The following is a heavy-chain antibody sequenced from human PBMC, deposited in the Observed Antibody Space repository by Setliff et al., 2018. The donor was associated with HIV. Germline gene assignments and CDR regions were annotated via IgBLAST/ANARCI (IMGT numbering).Heavy chain of an antibody. J-gene: IGHJ3*02. CDR3: ARGTRVGANDAFDI. CDR2: VNPNSGGT. D-gene: IGHD1-26*01. CDR1: GYTFTAYY. V-gene: IGHV1-2*06. Sequence: RASVKVSCKASGYTFTAYYMNWVRQAPGQGLEWMGRVNPNSGGTNYAQKFQGRVTMTRDTSISTAYMELRRLRSDDTAVYYCARGTRVGANDAFDIWGQGTMVTVSS.